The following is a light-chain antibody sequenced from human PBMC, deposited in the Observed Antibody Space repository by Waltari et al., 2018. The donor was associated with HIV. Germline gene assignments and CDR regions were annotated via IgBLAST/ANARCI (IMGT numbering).Light chain of an antibody. V-gene: IGKV1-39*01. CDR3: QQSYSLPYT. Sequence: DIQMTQSPSSLSASVGDRVTITCRASQRISTYLNWYQQKPGKAPKLLIYAASSLQSGVPARFSGSGAGTDFTLTINSLQPEDFATYSCQQSYSLPYTFGQGTKLEIK. CDR2: AAS. J-gene: IGKJ2*01. CDR1: QRISTY.